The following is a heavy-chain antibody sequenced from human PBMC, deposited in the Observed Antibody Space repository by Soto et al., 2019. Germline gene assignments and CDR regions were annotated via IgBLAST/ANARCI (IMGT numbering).Heavy chain of an antibody. CDR1: HGSVRGDPLY. V-gene: IGHV4-31*03. Sequence: TVTVSHGSVRGDPLYWTWICHHPGKGLEWIGYIYYRGNTYSRPSLKSRVSISIDTSQNQFSLRLNSATAADTAVYYCARSGYGSSDFDHWGQGTMVTVSS. CDR3: ARSGYGSSDFDH. J-gene: IGHJ4*01. D-gene: IGHD6-13*01. CDR2: IYYRGNT.